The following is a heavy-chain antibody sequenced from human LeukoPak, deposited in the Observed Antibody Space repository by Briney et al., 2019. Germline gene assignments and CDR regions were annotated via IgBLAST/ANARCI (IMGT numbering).Heavy chain of an antibody. D-gene: IGHD3-10*01. Sequence: GASVKVSCKASDYTFTNYGISWVRQAPGQGLEWMGWISAYNGNTNYAQKVQGRVTMTTDTSTNTAYMELRSLRSDDTAMYYCARDPASLYDPGSFGLDYWGQGTLVTVSS. V-gene: IGHV1-18*01. CDR2: ISAYNGNT. CDR3: ARDPASLYDPGSFGLDY. CDR1: DYTFTNYG. J-gene: IGHJ4*02.